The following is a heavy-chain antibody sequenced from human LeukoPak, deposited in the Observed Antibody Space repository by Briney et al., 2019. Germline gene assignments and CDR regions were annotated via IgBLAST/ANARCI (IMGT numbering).Heavy chain of an antibody. J-gene: IGHJ4*02. CDR1: GGTFSSYA. CDR3: ARVNGDSNYFDY. D-gene: IGHD7-27*01. CDR2: IIPIFGTA. Sequence: SVKVSCKASGGTFSSYAISWERQAPGQGLEWMGGIIPIFGTANYAQKFQGRVTITADESTSTAYMELSSLRSEDTAVYYCARVNGDSNYFDYWGQGTLVTVSS. V-gene: IGHV1-69*13.